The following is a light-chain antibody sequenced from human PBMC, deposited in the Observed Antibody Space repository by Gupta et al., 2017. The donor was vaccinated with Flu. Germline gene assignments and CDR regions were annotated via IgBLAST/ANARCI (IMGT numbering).Light chain of an antibody. Sequence: QSVLTQPPSVSGAPGQGVTISSFGSSSNIGAGYDVHWYRQLPGTAPKLLIYGNNNRPSGVPDRFSGSKSGTSASLAISGLQAEDEADYYCQSYDSSLSGSLFGGGTKLTVL. V-gene: IGLV1-40*01. CDR2: GNN. CDR1: SSNIGAGYD. CDR3: QSYDSSLSGSL. J-gene: IGLJ2*01.